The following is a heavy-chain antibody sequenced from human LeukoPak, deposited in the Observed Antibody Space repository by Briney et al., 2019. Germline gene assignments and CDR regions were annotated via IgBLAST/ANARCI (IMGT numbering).Heavy chain of an antibody. V-gene: IGHV3-53*05. CDR2: IYSGGST. J-gene: IGHJ3*02. CDR1: GFTVSSNY. D-gene: IGHD3-10*01. CDR3: AKDPRITMVRGVINDAFDI. Sequence: GGSLRLSCAASGFTVSSNYMSWVRQAPGKGLEWVSVIYSGGSTYYADSVKGRFTISRDNSKNTLYLQMNSLRAEDTAVYYCAKDPRITMVRGVINDAFDIWGQGTMVTVSS.